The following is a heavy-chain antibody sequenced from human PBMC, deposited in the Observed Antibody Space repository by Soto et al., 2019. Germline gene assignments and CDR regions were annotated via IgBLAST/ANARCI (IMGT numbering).Heavy chain of an antibody. V-gene: IGHV1-8*02. D-gene: IGHD3-9*01. CDR1: GYTFTSYG. J-gene: IGHJ5*02. Sequence: ASVKVSCKASGYTFTSYGISWVRQAPGQGLDWMGWMNPNSGNTGYAQKFQGRVTMTRNTSISTAYMELSSLRSEDTAVYYCARGQYYDILTGYYFSWFDPWGQGTLVTVSS. CDR2: MNPNSGNT. CDR3: ARGQYYDILTGYYFSWFDP.